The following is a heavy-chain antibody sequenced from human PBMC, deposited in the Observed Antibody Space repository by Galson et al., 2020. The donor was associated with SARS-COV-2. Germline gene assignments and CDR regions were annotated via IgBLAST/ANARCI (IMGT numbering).Heavy chain of an antibody. J-gene: IGHJ4*03. CDR1: GFTFSNYW. V-gene: IGHV3-7*01. CDR3: ARDQDGYNDF. Sequence: GESLKISCAASGFTFSNYWMSWVRQAPGKGLEWVANVKQDGSDRYYGDSVKGRFTVSRDYAKNSVYLQMNSLRAEDTAVYYCARDQDGYNDFWGQGTLVTVSS. CDR2: VKQDGSDR.